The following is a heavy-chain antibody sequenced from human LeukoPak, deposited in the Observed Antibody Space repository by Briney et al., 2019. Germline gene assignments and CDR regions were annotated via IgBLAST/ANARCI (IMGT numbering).Heavy chain of an antibody. Sequence: SETLSLTCAVSGYSISSGYYWGWIRQPPGKGLEWIGSIYHSGSTYYNPSLKSRVTTSVDTSKNQFSLKLSSVTAADTAVYYCARRPHTVTTHYFDYWGQGALVTVSS. J-gene: IGHJ4*02. CDR3: ARRPHTVTTHYFDY. V-gene: IGHV4-38-2*01. CDR2: IYHSGST. CDR1: GYSISSGYY. D-gene: IGHD4-17*01.